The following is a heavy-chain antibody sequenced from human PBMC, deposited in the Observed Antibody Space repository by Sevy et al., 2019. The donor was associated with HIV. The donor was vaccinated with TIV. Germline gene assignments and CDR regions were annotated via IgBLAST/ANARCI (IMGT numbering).Heavy chain of an antibody. CDR2: INPDGGST. CDR1: GFTFSSYW. D-gene: IGHD1-26*01. V-gene: IGHV3-74*01. CDR3: ARGSRGTVDV. J-gene: IGHJ6*02. Sequence: GGSLRLSCAASGFTFSSYWMHWVRQAPGKGLLWVSRINPDGGSTNYAHSVKGRFTISRDNAKNTLYLQMNSLGAEDAAEYCGARGSRGTVDVWGQGATVTVSS.